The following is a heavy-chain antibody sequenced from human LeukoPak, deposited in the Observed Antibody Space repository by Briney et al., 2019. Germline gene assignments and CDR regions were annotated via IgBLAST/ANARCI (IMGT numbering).Heavy chain of an antibody. CDR3: ARKAPKKGWFDP. V-gene: IGHV4-4*09. CDR1: GGSNSSYY. CDR2: THPSGNS. Sequence: PSETLSLTCTVSGGSNSSYYWSWIRQPPGKGLEWIGYTHPSGNSNYSPSLKSRVTISIDTSRNQFSLKLSSVTAADTAVHYCARKAPKKGWFDPWGQGTLVTVSS. J-gene: IGHJ5*02.